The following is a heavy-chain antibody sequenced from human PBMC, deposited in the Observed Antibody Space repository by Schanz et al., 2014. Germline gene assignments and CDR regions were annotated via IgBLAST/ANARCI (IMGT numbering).Heavy chain of an antibody. J-gene: IGHJ4*02. CDR1: GGSIGSSY. V-gene: IGHV4-59*01. D-gene: IGHD3-9*01. CDR2: IYYSGST. Sequence: QVQLQESGPGLVKPSETLSLTCTVSGGSIGSSYWSWIRQPPGRALEWIGYIYYSGSTSYNPSLKSRVTISLDTSKTQFSLTLNSVTAADTAMYYCARYRDIFTTSLDYWGQGTLVTVSS. CDR3: ARYRDIFTTSLDY.